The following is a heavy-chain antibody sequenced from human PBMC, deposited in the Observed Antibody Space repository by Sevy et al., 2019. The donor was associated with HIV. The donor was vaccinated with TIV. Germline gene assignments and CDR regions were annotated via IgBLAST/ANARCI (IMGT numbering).Heavy chain of an antibody. CDR1: GFIFSTYT. V-gene: IGHV3-23*01. CDR2: ISGSGGST. Sequence: GGSLRLSCAASGFIFSTYTMTWVRQAPGKGLEWVSGISGSGGSTYYADSLKGRFTIFRDNSKSTVHLQMNSLRAEDTAVYYCVGGPPADWGQGTLVTVSS. D-gene: IGHD3-10*01. CDR3: VGGPPAD. J-gene: IGHJ4*02.